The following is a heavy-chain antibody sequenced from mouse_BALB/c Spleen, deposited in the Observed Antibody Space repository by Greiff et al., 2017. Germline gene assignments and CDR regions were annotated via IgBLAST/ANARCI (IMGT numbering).Heavy chain of an antibody. CDR3: ARWTGTDYFDY. CDR2: INPGSGGT. V-gene: IGHV1-54*03. Sequence: QVQLQQSGAELVRPGTSVKVSCKASGYAFTNYLLEWVKQRPGQGLEWIGVINPGSGGTNYNEKFKGKATLTADKSSSTAYMQLSSLTSDDSAVYFCARWTGTDYFDYWGQGTTLTVSS. CDR1: GYAFTNYL. D-gene: IGHD4-1*01. J-gene: IGHJ2*01.